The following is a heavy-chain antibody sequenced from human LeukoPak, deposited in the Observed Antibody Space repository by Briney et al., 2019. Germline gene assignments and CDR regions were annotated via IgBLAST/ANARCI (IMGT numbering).Heavy chain of an antibody. D-gene: IGHD2-2*01. CDR3: VREYHGGYFDY. CDR2: VDPRGGST. V-gene: IGHV1-46*01. Sequence: ASVKVSCKASGCTFTTYYMHWVRQAPGQGLEWMGMVDPRGGSTSYAQKFQGRVTMTRDTSTSTVNMEPSSLRPEDTAVYYCVREYHGGYFDYWGQGTLVTVSS. J-gene: IGHJ4*02. CDR1: GCTFTTYY.